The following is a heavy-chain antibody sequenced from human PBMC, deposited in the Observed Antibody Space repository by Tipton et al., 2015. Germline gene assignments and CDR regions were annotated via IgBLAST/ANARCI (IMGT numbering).Heavy chain of an antibody. D-gene: IGHD4-23*01. Sequence: LSLTCDVSGYSISSGYYWSWIRQSPGKGLEWIGYISYSGSTHYNPSLKSRVTISVDTSKTQFSLKMSSVTASDTAVYYCARARGRHGGLFDSWGQGILVTVSS. CDR3: ARARGRHGGLFDS. J-gene: IGHJ4*02. V-gene: IGHV4-28*06. CDR1: GYSISSGYY. CDR2: ISYSGST.